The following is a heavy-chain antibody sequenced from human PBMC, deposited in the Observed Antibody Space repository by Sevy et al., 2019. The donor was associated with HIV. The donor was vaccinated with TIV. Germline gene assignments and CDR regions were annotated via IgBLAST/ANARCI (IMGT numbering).Heavy chain of an antibody. D-gene: IGHD3-10*01. CDR2: IKQDESET. V-gene: IGHV3-7*03. Sequence: GGSLRLSCAASGFTFNRHWMGWVRQAPGKALEWVANIKQDESETYEESVKGRFTISKDNAKNSVYLQMNSLRAEDTAVYYCARGPDYGGRTDWFDPWGQGTLVTVSS. J-gene: IGHJ5*02. CDR1: GFTFNRHW. CDR3: ARGPDYGGRTDWFDP.